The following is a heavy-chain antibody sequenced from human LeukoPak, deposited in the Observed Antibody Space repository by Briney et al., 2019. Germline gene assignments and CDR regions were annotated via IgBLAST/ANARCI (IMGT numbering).Heavy chain of an antibody. Sequence: ASVKVSCKASGYTFTIYYMHWLRQAPGQGLGWMGIINPSGGSTSYAQKFQGRVTMTRDTSTTTVYMELSSLRSEDTAVYYCARGPPYYDYVWESYRFVDYWGQGTLVTVSS. CDR2: INPSGGST. D-gene: IGHD3-16*02. V-gene: IGHV1-46*01. CDR3: ARGPPYYDYVWESYRFVDY. J-gene: IGHJ4*02. CDR1: GYTFTIYY.